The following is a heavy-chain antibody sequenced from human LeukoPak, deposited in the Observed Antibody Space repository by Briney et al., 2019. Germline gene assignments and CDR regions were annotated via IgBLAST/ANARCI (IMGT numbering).Heavy chain of an antibody. D-gene: IGHD3-22*01. CDR2: IYPDDSDT. CDR1: GYSFTTYW. Sequence: KHGESLKISCKGSGYSFTTYWVAWVRQLPGKGLEWMGIIYPDDSDTRYSPSFQGQVTISADKSINTAYLQWSSLKASDTAMYFCARPNITSYYDSSGYDAFDVWGQGTLVAVSS. CDR3: ARPNITSYYDSSGYDAFDV. V-gene: IGHV5-51*01. J-gene: IGHJ3*01.